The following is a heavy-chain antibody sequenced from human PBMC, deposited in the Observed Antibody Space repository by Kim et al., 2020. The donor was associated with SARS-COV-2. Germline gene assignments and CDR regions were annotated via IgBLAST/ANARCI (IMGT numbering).Heavy chain of an antibody. Sequence: SETLSLTCAVYGGSFSGYYWSWIRQPPGKGLEWIGEINHSGSTNYNPSLKSRVTISVDTSKNQFSLKLSSVTAADTAVYYCARGDRRRRRRSQPGIAVGTHWYFDLWGRGTLVTVSS. CDR1: GGSFSGYY. CDR3: ARGDRRRRRRSQPGIAVGTHWYFDL. CDR2: INHSGST. V-gene: IGHV4-34*01. D-gene: IGHD6-19*01. J-gene: IGHJ2*01.